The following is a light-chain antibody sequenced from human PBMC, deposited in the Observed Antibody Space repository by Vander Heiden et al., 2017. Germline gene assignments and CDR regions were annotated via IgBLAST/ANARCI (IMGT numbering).Light chain of an antibody. CDR2: AAS. J-gene: IGKJ3*01. V-gene: IGKV1-39*01. CDR1: QSIGRS. Sequence: DIQMTQPPPSLLASFGERVTITCRASQSIGRSLNWYQQRPGKAPKLLIYAASTLQSGVPLRFSGSGSGTVFTLTISSMRPEDFATYYCQQSYNAVSFTFGPGTKVDVK. CDR3: QQSYNAVSFT.